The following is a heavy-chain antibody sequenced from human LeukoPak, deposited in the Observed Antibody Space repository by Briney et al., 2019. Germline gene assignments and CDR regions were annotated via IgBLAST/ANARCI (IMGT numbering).Heavy chain of an antibody. Sequence: SETLSLTCAVSGYSISSASYWGWIRQPPGKGLEWIGEINHSGSTNYNPSLKSRVTISVDTSKNQFSLKLSSVTAADTAVYYCARGPRIQLWLPRPVDYWGQGTLVTVSS. CDR2: INHSGST. CDR1: GYSISSASY. D-gene: IGHD5-18*01. J-gene: IGHJ4*02. V-gene: IGHV4-34*01. CDR3: ARGPRIQLWLPRPVDY.